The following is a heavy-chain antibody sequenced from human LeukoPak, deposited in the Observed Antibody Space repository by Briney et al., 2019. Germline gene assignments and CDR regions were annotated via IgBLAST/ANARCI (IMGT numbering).Heavy chain of an antibody. CDR2: ISGSGGST. D-gene: IGHD6-13*01. J-gene: IGHJ5*02. CDR3: AKDPSAAAPYNWFDP. Sequence: PGGTLRLSCAASGFTFSSYGMSWVRQAPGKGLEWVSAISGSGGSTYYADSVKGRFTISRDNSKNTLYLQMNSLRAEDTAVYYCAKDPSAAAPYNWFDPWGQGTLVTVSS. CDR1: GFTFSSYG. V-gene: IGHV3-23*01.